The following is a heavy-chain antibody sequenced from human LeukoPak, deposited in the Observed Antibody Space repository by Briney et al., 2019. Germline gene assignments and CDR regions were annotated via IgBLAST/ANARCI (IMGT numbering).Heavy chain of an antibody. CDR1: GGSISSGGYY. Sequence: SETLSLTCTVSGGSISSGGYYWSWIRQHPGTGLEWIEYIYYSGSTYYDPSLKSRVTISVDTSKSQFSLKLSSVTAADTAMYYCAREEVGTYSSSWIDYWGQGTLVTVSS. CDR3: AREEVGTYSSSWIDY. V-gene: IGHV4-31*03. CDR2: IYYSGST. J-gene: IGHJ4*02. D-gene: IGHD6-13*01.